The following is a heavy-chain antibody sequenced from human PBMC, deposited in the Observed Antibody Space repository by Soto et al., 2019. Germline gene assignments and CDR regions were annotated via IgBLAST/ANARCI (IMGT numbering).Heavy chain of an antibody. J-gene: IGHJ6*03. CDR3: ARESGGATATLDYYYFYMDV. V-gene: IGHV1-2*02. CDR2: INPNGGAT. D-gene: IGHD5-12*01. CDR1: GDSFNDYY. Sequence: VQLAQSGAEVKKPGASVKVSCKTSGDSFNDYYIHWVRQAPGQGLEWMGWINPNGGATKYAQKFQGRFKVTRATSIRTVYMELSSLRSDDTAVYYCARESGGATATLDYYYFYMDVWGKGTTVTVSS.